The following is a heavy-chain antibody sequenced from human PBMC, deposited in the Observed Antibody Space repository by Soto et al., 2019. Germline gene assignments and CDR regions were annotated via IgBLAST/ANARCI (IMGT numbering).Heavy chain of an antibody. V-gene: IGHV3-43*02. CDR3: AKSGAARGYYYYYGMDV. CDR2: ISGDGGST. Sequence: GGSLRLSCAASGFTFDDYAMHWVRQAPGKGLEWVSLISGDGGSTYYADSVKDRFTISRDNSKNSLYLQMNSLRTEATALYYCAKSGAARGYYYYYGMDVWGQGTTVTVSS. D-gene: IGHD6-6*01. J-gene: IGHJ6*02. CDR1: GFTFDDYA.